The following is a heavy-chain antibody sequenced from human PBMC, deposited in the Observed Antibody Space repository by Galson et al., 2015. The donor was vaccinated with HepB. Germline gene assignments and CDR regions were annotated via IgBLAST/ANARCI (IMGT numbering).Heavy chain of an antibody. Sequence: SLRLSCAASGFTFSSYAMIWVRQAPGKGLEWVSEISAGGDSTYYAESVKGRFTISRDNSRNTLYLRMNSLRAEDAAVYYCAKGFWGAFDFWGQGTMVTVSS. CDR3: AKGFWGAFDF. D-gene: IGHD3-16*01. J-gene: IGHJ3*01. CDR2: ISAGGDST. CDR1: GFTFSSYA. V-gene: IGHV3-23*01.